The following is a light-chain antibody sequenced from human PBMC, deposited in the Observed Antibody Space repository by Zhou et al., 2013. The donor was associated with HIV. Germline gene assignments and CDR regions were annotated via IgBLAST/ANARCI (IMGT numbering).Light chain of an antibody. J-gene: IGKJ1*01. CDR1: KTVSSNF. Sequence: EIVLTQSPGILSLSPGERATLTCRASKTVSSNFLAWYQQKSGQAPRLLIYGASSRATAIPDRFSGSGSGTDFVLIISRLEPEDFGMYYCRQHGSSPWTFGQGTRVEI. CDR3: RQHGSSPWT. CDR2: GAS. V-gene: IGKV3-20*01.